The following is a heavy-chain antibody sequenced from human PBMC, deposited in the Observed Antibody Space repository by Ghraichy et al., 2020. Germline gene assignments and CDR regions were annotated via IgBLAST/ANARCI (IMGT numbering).Heavy chain of an antibody. CDR2: IYSGGST. CDR1: GFTVSSNY. V-gene: IGHV3-66*01. D-gene: IGHD3-10*01. Sequence: GXSLNISCAASGFTVSSNYMSWVRQAPGKGLEWVSVIYSGGSTYYADSVKGRFTISRDNSKNTLYLQMNSLRAEDTAVYYCARIYGSGFYSYYYMDVWGKGTTVTVSS. J-gene: IGHJ6*03. CDR3: ARIYGSGFYSYYYMDV.